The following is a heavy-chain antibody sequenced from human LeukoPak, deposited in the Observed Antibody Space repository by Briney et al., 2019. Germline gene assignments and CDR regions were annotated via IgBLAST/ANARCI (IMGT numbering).Heavy chain of an antibody. J-gene: IGHJ3*02. CDR2: ISGSGGST. CDR1: GFTFSSYA. D-gene: IGHD4-23*01. CDR3: SMSYGGNSDAFDM. Sequence: GGSLRLSCAASGFTFSSYAMSWVRQAPGKGLEWVSAISGSGGSTYYADSVKGRFTISRDDPKNTAYLQMNSLKTEDAAVYYCSMSYGGNSDAFDMWGQGTMVTVSS. V-gene: IGHV3-23*01.